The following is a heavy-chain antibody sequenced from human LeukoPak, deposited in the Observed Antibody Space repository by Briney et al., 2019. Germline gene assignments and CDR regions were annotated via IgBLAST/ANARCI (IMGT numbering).Heavy chain of an antibody. D-gene: IGHD2-2*01. CDR1: GFTFSSYA. CDR2: ISATGGST. Sequence: GGSLRLSCAASGFTFSSYAMTWVRQAPGKGLEWVSAISATGGSTYYADSVKGRFTISRDNSKNTLFLQMNSLRAEDTAVYYCAKDDCSSTSCYVVDYWGQGTLVTVSS. V-gene: IGHV3-23*01. J-gene: IGHJ4*02. CDR3: AKDDCSSTSCYVVDY.